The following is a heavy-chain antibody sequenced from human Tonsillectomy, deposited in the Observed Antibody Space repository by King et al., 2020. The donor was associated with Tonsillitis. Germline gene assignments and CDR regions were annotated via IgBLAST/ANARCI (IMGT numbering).Heavy chain of an antibody. J-gene: IGHJ6*02. Sequence: VQLVESGGGLVQPGRSLRLSCAASGFSFDDYAMHWVRQAPGKGLEWVSGISWNSGSIGYADSVKGRFTISRDNAKNSLYLHMNSLRAEDTAVYSCARTRRAPGRGYFYYGMDVWGQGTTVTVSS. CDR3: ARTRRAPGRGYFYYGMDV. V-gene: IGHV3-9*01. D-gene: IGHD1-14*01. CDR1: GFSFDDYA. CDR2: ISWNSGSI.